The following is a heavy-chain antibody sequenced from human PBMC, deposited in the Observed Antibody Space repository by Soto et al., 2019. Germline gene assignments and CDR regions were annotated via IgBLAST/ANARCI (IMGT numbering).Heavy chain of an antibody. Sequence: SETLSLTCAVYVGSFSGYYWSWIRQPPGKGLEWIGEINHSGSTNYNPSLKSRVTISVDTSKNQFSLKLSSVTAADTAVYFCARFTYKSGFNWFDPWGQGTQVTVSS. CDR3: ARFTYKSGFNWFDP. CDR2: INHSGST. D-gene: IGHD5-12*01. CDR1: VGSFSGYY. J-gene: IGHJ5*02. V-gene: IGHV4-34*01.